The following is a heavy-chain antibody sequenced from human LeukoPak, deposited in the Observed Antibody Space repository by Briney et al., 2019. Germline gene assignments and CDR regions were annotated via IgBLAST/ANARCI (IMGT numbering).Heavy chain of an antibody. Sequence: ASVKVSCKASGYTFTGYYMHWVRQAPGQGLEWMGWINPNSGGTNYAQKFQGRVTMTRDTSISTAYMELSRLRSDDTAVYYCARGYCSSTSCYLFDYWGQGTRVTVSS. D-gene: IGHD2-2*01. V-gene: IGHV1-2*02. CDR1: GYTFTGYY. J-gene: IGHJ4*02. CDR2: INPNSGGT. CDR3: ARGYCSSTSCYLFDY.